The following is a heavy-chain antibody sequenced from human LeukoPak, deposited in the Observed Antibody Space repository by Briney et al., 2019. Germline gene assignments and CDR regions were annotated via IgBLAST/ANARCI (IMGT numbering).Heavy chain of an antibody. CDR1: GYTFTGYY. CDR2: IIPIFGTA. CDR3: ASPPGAFHY. V-gene: IGHV1-69*05. J-gene: IGHJ4*02. Sequence: GASVKVSCKASGYTFTGYYVHWVRQAPGQGLEWMGGIIPIFGTANYAQKFQGRVTITTDESTSTAYMELSSLRSEDTAVYYCASPPGAFHYWGQGTLVTVSS.